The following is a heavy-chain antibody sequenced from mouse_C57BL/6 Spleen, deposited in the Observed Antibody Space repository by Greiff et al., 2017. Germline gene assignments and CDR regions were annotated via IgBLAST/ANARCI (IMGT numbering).Heavy chain of an antibody. CDR1: GYAFTNYL. D-gene: IGHD2-12*01. CDR2: INPGSGGT. CDR3: ARYNYDHYIDC. Sequence: QVQLQESGAELVRPGTSVKVSCKASGYAFTNYLIAWVKQRPGQGLEWIGVINPGSGGTNYNEEFKGKATLTADKSSSTAYMQLSSLTSADSSVFFCARYNYDHYIDCWGQGTTLSVSS. V-gene: IGHV1-54*01. J-gene: IGHJ2*01.